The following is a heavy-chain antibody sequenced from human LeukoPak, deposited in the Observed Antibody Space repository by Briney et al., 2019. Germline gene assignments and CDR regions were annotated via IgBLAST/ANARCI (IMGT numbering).Heavy chain of an antibody. J-gene: IGHJ4*02. Sequence: SETLSLTCTVSGGSISSYYWSWIRQPPGKGLEWIGYIYYSGSTNYNPSLKSRVTISVDTSKNQFSLNLSSVTAADTAVYYCARALLSTAGYFDYWGQGTLVTVSS. CDR1: GGSISSYY. D-gene: IGHD6-19*01. CDR2: IYYSGST. V-gene: IGHV4-59*01. CDR3: ARALLSTAGYFDY.